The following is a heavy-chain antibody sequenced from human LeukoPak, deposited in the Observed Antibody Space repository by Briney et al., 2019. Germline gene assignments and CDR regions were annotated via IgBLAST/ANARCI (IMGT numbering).Heavy chain of an antibody. Sequence: LETLSLTCTVSGGSNYWSWIRQPPGKGLEWIAHIHYSGSTNYNPSLKSRVTMSIDTSKNQFSLKLNSVTAADTAVYYCAKHSNWNAGVDWFDPWGQGTLVTVSS. CDR2: IHYSGST. D-gene: IGHD1-20*01. CDR3: AKHSNWNAGVDWFDP. V-gene: IGHV4-59*08. CDR1: GGSNY. J-gene: IGHJ5*02.